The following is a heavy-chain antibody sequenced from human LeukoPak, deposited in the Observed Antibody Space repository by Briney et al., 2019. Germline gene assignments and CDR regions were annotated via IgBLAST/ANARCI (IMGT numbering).Heavy chain of an antibody. V-gene: IGHV3-23*01. CDR1: GFTFSSYA. D-gene: IGHD5-12*01. CDR3: ASHSGYDRILSYYYYYGMDV. CDR2: ISGSGGST. Sequence: PGGSLRLSCAASGFTFSSYAMSWVRQAPGKGLEWVSAISGSGGSTYYADSVKGRFTISRDNSKNTLYLQMNSLRAEDTAVYYCASHSGYDRILSYYYYYGMDVWGQGTTVTVSS. J-gene: IGHJ6*02.